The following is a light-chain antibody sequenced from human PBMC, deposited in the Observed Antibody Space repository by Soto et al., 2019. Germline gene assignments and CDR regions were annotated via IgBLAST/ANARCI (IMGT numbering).Light chain of an antibody. CDR3: QQTSNTPQT. J-gene: IGKJ4*01. CDR2: KAS. CDR1: QSISTW. Sequence: DIQMTQSPSTLSASVGDRVTITCRASQSISTWLAWYQQKPGKAPKLLIYKASGLESGVPSRFSGSGSGTDFTLTISSLQPDDFATYYCQQTSNTPQTFGGGTKVDI. V-gene: IGKV1-5*03.